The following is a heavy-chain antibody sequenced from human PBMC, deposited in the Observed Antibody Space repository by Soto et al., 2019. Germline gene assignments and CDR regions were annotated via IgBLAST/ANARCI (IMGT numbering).Heavy chain of an antibody. J-gene: IGHJ6*03. D-gene: IGHD2-2*01. V-gene: IGHV3-33*01. CDR3: AREERVPADMAYYYYYYMYV. CDR1: GFTFSSYG. Sequence: QVQLVESGGGVVQPGRSLRLSCAASGFTFSSYGMHWVRQAPGKGLEWVAVIWYDGSNKYYADSVKGRFTISRDNSKNTLYLQLNSLRAEDTAVYYCAREERVPADMAYYYYYYMYVWGKGTTVTVSS. CDR2: IWYDGSNK.